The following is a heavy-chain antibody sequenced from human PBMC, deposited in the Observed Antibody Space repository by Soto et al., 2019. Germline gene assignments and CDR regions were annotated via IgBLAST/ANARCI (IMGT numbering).Heavy chain of an antibody. Sequence: VQLAESGGGVVQPGRSLRLSCATSGFVSNDYDIHWVRQAPGKGLAWLASISYDGSNKYYADSVKGRFTISRDNSKNTLSLQINILGAEDTAVYYCSRGIKGGLDAWGPGTLVTVSS. CDR1: GFVSNDYD. D-gene: IGHD2-21*01. V-gene: IGHV3-30*03. CDR3: SRGIKGGLDA. CDR2: ISYDGSNK. J-gene: IGHJ5*02.